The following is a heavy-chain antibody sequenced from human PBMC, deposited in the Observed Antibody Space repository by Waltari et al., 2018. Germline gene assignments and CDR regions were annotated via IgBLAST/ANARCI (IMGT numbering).Heavy chain of an antibody. D-gene: IGHD4-17*01. CDR1: GDTFTTYG. CDR2: IMPLFGTS. J-gene: IGHJ4*02. V-gene: IGHV1-69*13. Sequence: QVQLVQSGAEVKKPGSSVVVSCRASGDTFTTYGFNWVRQAPGQGLEWVGRIMPLFGTSNYAQKFQDRVTITADKYTSTVYMELNSLRPEDTAVYYCARALDYFRRENYFDYWGQGTPVTVSS. CDR3: ARALDYFRRENYFDY.